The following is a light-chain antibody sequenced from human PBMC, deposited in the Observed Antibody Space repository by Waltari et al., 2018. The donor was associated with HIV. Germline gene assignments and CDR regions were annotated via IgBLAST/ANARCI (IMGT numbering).Light chain of an antibody. CDR1: SSDDGGYNY. V-gene: IGLV2-8*01. Sequence: QSALTQPPSASGSPGQSVTISCTGTSSDDGGYNYVPRYQQHPGKAPKRMIYEVSKRPSGVPDRFSGSKSGNTASLTVSGLQAEDEADYYCSSYAGSNNLGVFGGGTKLTVL. CDR3: SSYAGSNNLGV. J-gene: IGLJ2*01. CDR2: EVS.